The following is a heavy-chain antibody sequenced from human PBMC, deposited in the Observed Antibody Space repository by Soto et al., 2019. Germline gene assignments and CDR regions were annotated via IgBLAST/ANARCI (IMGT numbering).Heavy chain of an antibody. CDR2: IYYSGST. D-gene: IGHD3-10*01. V-gene: IGHV4-31*03. CDR1: GGSISSGGYY. J-gene: IGHJ4*02. CDR3: ARFVDGSGPYFDY. Sequence: LSLTCTVSGGSISSGGYYWSWIRQHPGKGLEWIGYIYYSGSTYYNPSLKSRVTISVDTSKNQFSLKLSSVTAADTAVYYCARFVDGSGPYFDYWGQGTLVTVSS.